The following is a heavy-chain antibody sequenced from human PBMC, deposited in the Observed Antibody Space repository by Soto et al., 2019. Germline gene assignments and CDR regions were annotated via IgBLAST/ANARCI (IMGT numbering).Heavy chain of an antibody. CDR2: ISSSGSTI. D-gene: IGHD3-22*01. CDR3: ARLDGNSYDSSGYYYYYYGMEV. Sequence: GGSLRLSCAASGFTFSSYAMSWIRQAPGKGLEWVSYISSSGSTIYYADSVKGRFTISRDNAKNSLYLQMNSLRAEDTAVYYCARLDGNSYDSSGYYYYYYGMEVWGQGTTVTVSS. CDR1: GFTFSSYA. J-gene: IGHJ6*02. V-gene: IGHV3-11*01.